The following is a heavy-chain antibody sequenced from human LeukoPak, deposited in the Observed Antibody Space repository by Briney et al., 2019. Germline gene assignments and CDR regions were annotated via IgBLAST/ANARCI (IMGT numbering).Heavy chain of an antibody. D-gene: IGHD6-19*01. CDR2: IWYDGSNK. CDR3: ARDSSGWYPEGYFDY. J-gene: IGHJ4*02. Sequence: GGSLRLSCAASGFTFNNYAMTWVRQAPGKGLEWVAAIWYDGSNKYYADSVKGRFTISRDNSKNTLYLQMNSLRVEDTAVYYCARDSSGWYPEGYFDYWGQGTLVTVSS. CDR1: GFTFNNYA. V-gene: IGHV3-33*08.